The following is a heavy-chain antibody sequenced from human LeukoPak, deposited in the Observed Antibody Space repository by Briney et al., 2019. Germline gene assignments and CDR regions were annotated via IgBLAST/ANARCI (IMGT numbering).Heavy chain of an antibody. J-gene: IGHJ4*02. CDR2: LFSGGSA. V-gene: IGHV3-53*01. CDR1: GFTVSSNS. Sequence: PGGSLRLSGVASGFTVSSNSMNWVRQAPGKGLEWVSILFSGGSALYADSVKGRFTISRDNSKNTLYLQMNSLRAEDTAVYYCARFHRGWYFDYWGQGTLVSVSS. CDR3: ARFHRGWYFDY. D-gene: IGHD2-15*01.